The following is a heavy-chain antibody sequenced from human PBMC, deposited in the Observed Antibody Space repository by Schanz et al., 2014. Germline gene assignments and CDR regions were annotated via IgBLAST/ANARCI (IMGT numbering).Heavy chain of an antibody. D-gene: IGHD6-13*01. J-gene: IGHJ4*02. CDR2: IWYDGSNK. CDR1: GFTFSIYA. Sequence: VQLVESGGGLVQPGGSLRLSCSASGFTFSIYAMHWVRQAPGKGLEWVAVIWYDGSNKYYADSVKGRFTISRDNSKNTLYLQMNSLRAGDAAVYYCARGLIAAAGGAFDYWGQGTLVAVSS. CDR3: ARGLIAAAGGAFDY. V-gene: IGHV3-33*08.